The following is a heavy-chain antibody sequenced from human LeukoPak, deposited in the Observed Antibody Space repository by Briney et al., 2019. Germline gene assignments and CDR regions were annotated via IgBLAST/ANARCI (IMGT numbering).Heavy chain of an antibody. D-gene: IGHD1-1*01. CDR1: GFTFSTYE. V-gene: IGHV3-48*03. Sequence: RTGGSLRLSCAASGFTFSTYEMNWVRQAPGKGLEWISYISPGDGDTIYYADSVKGRFTISRDNAKNSVYLQMKSLRGEDTAVYYCARKTFGTVYFDYWGQGNLVTVSS. J-gene: IGHJ4*02. CDR3: ARKTFGTVYFDY. CDR2: ISPGDGDTI.